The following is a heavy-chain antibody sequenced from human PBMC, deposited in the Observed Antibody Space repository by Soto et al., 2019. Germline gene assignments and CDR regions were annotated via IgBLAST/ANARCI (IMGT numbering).Heavy chain of an antibody. CDR2: IRSSSDTI. V-gene: IGHV3-48*02. CDR3: ASHLGSYDVDY. CDR1: GFTFISHS. J-gene: IGHJ4*02. D-gene: IGHD3-10*01. Sequence: PGGSLRLSCVGSGFTFISHSFYRVRQAPGKGLEWISYIRSSSDTIYYADSVKGRFIISRDNVKNSVFLQMSSLRDEDSATYYCASHLGSYDVDYWGQGTLVTVSS.